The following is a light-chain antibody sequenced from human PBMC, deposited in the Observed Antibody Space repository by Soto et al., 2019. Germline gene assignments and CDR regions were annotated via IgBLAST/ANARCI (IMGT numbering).Light chain of an antibody. CDR1: QIIMRKY. Sequence: ELVLTQSPGTLSFSPGARATLSCRASQIIMRKYLAWYQQRFGQAPRLLIYDASRRATGIPDRFSAIVSGTDVTINFSGLEPEDCEVYDCQQYDSSPPITFGQGTRLAI. J-gene: IGKJ5*01. CDR3: QQYDSSPPIT. CDR2: DAS. V-gene: IGKV3-20*01.